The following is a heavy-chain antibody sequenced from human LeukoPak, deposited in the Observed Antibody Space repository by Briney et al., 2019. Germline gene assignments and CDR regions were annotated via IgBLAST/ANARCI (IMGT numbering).Heavy chain of an antibody. CDR3: ARDPGGIFGVVRSLTNNWFDP. Sequence: VASVKVSCKASGYTFSNYGFSWVRQAPGQGLEWMGWISADNGNTYYAQKFQARVTMSTDTSTSTVYMELRSLRSDDTAVYYCARDPGGIFGVVRSLTNNWFDPWGQGTLVTVSS. V-gene: IGHV1-18*01. D-gene: IGHD3-3*01. CDR2: ISADNGNT. CDR1: GYTFSNYG. J-gene: IGHJ5*02.